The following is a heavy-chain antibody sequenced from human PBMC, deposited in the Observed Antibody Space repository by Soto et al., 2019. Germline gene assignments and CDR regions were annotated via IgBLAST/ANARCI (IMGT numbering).Heavy chain of an antibody. CDR3: AREKNYDILTGYYIVHYYYGMDV. Sequence: QVQLVESGGGVVQPGRSLRLSCAASGFTFSSYGMHWVRQAPGKGLEWVAVIWYDGSNKYYADSVKGRFTISRDNSKNTLYLQMNSLRVEDTAVYYCAREKNYDILTGYYIVHYYYGMDVWGQGTTVTVSS. CDR1: GFTFSSYG. CDR2: IWYDGSNK. D-gene: IGHD3-9*01. V-gene: IGHV3-33*01. J-gene: IGHJ6*02.